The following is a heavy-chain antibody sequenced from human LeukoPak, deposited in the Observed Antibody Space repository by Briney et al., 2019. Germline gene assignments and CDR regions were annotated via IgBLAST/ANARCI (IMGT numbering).Heavy chain of an antibody. CDR3: ARDRNWNFDY. Sequence: GGSLRLSCAASGLTFSTFTMNWVRQAPGKGLEWVSFIRPNSDYIYYADSVKGRFTISRDNAKNSLYLQVNSLRAEDTAIYYCARDRNWNFDYWGPGTLVTVSS. J-gene: IGHJ4*01. V-gene: IGHV3-21*01. D-gene: IGHD1-1*01. CDR1: GLTFSTFT. CDR2: IRPNSDYI.